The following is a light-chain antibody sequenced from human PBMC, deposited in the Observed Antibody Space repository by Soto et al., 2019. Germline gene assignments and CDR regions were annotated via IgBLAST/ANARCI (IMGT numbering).Light chain of an antibody. V-gene: IGKV1-39*01. J-gene: IGKJ5*01. CDR1: QSISSY. CDR2: ATS. CDR3: QQAASFLIT. Sequence: DIQMTQYPSSLSASVGDRVAITCRASQSISSYLNWYQQRPGKAPKLLIYATSNFQIGVPSRFSGSGSGTDFTLTISSLQPEDFATYYCQQAASFLITFGQGTRLEIK.